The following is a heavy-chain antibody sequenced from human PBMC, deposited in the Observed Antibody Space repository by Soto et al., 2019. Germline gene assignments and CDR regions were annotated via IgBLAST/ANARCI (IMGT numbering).Heavy chain of an antibody. J-gene: IGHJ4*02. D-gene: IGHD3-3*01. V-gene: IGHV3-48*01. Sequence: GGSLRLSCAASGFTFSSYSMNWVRQAPGKGLEWVSYISSSSSTIYYADSVKGRFTISRDNSKNTLYLQMNSLRAEDTAVYYCAKGPIFGVANPLWGQGTLVTVSS. CDR3: AKGPIFGVANPL. CDR1: GFTFSSYS. CDR2: ISSSSSTI.